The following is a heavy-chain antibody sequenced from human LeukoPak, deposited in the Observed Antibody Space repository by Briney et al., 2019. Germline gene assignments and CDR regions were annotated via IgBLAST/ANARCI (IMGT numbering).Heavy chain of an antibody. V-gene: IGHV1-2*02. D-gene: IGHD3-9*01. CDR2: INPNSGGT. Sequence: GASVKVSCKASGYTFSNYYMHWVRQAPGQGLEWMGWINPNSGGTKYAQKFQGRVTMTMNSDTSITTAYMELRSLRSDDTAVYYCARRFFDWETFDYWGQGTLVTVSS. J-gene: IGHJ4*02. CDR3: ARRFFDWETFDY. CDR1: GYTFSNYY.